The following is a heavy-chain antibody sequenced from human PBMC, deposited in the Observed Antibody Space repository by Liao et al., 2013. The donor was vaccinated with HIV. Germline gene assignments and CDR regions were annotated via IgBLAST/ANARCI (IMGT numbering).Heavy chain of an antibody. J-gene: IGHJ4*02. CDR1: GGSISGYY. V-gene: IGHV4-59*01. CDR2: IYYTGST. Sequence: QVHLQESGPGLVTPSETLSLTCTVSGGSISGYYWSWIRQPPGKGLEWIGYIYYTGSTNYNPSLKSRVTISLDMSKYQFSLKVSSVTAADTAVYYCARGSIAVPGSFDSWGRGNPRSPS. D-gene: IGHD6-13*01. CDR3: ARGSIAVPGSFDS.